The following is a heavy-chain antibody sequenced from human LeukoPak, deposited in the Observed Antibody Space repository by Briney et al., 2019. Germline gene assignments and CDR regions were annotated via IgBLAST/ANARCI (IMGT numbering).Heavy chain of an antibody. CDR3: ALSYCSSTSCSPGGPFDY. D-gene: IGHD2-2*01. J-gene: IGHJ4*02. V-gene: IGHV3-7*01. CDR2: IKQDGSEK. Sequence: GGSLRLSCAASGFSFSNYWMTWVRQAPGKGLEWAAKIKQDGSEKYHVDSVKGRFTISRDNAKNSLYLQMSSLRAEDTAVYYCALSYCSSTSCSPGGPFDYWGQGTLVTVSS. CDR1: GFSFSNYW.